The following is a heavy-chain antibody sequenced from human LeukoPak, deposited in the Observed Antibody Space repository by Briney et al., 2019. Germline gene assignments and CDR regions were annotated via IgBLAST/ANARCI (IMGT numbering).Heavy chain of an antibody. CDR3: ARGEDQLDY. CDR2: MWYDGSNK. J-gene: IGHJ4*02. Sequence: GRSLRLXCAASGFTFSSHGMHWVRQAPGKVLEWVAVMWYDGSNKYYADSVKGRFTISRDNSKNMVSLQMNRLRAEDTAVYYCARGEDQLDYWGQGTLVTVSS. V-gene: IGHV3-33*01. CDR1: GFTFSSHG.